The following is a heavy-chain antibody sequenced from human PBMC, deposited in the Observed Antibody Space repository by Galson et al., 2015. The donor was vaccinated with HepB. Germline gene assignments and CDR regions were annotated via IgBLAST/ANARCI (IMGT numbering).Heavy chain of an antibody. J-gene: IGHJ6*02. V-gene: IGHV3-30*04. CDR3: AKDWGLGV. D-gene: IGHD3/OR15-3a*01. CDR2: TSYDDNTK. Sequence: SLRLSCAASGFLFSVEAMYWVRRAPDKGLEFVAATSYDDNTKYYADSVRGRFTISRDNSKNTLYLQMNSLRLEDTGLYYCAKDWGLGVWGQGTTVTVSS. CDR1: GFLFSVEA.